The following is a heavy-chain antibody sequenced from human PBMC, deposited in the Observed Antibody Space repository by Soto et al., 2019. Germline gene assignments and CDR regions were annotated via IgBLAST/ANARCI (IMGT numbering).Heavy chain of an antibody. D-gene: IGHD6-6*01. J-gene: IGHJ6*02. CDR3: ARAPPLVGGWGMDV. V-gene: IGHV1-18*04. CDR2: ISAYNGNT. Sequence: ASVKVSCKASGYTFTGYYMHWVRQAPGQGLEWMGWISAYNGNTNYAQKLQGGVTMTTDTSTSTAYMELRSLRSDDTAVYYCARAPPLVGGWGMDVWGQGTTVTVSS. CDR1: GYTFTGYY.